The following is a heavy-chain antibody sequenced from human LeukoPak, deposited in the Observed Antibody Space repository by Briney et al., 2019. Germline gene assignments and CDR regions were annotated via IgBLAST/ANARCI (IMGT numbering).Heavy chain of an antibody. V-gene: IGHV1-2*06. CDR3: ARDRSRRTYYDILTGHMPLGYFDY. D-gene: IGHD3-9*01. Sequence: ASVEVSCKASGYTFTGYYMHWVRQAPGQGLEWMGRINPNSGGTNYAQKFQGRVTMTRDTSISTAYMELSRLRSDDTAVYYCARDRSRRTYYDILTGHMPLGYFDYWGQGTLVTVSS. J-gene: IGHJ4*02. CDR2: INPNSGGT. CDR1: GYTFTGYY.